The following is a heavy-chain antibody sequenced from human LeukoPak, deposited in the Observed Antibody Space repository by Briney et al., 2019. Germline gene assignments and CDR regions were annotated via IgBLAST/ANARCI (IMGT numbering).Heavy chain of an antibody. Sequence: PGESLKISCKGSGYRFTSDWIGWVRQMPGKGLEWMGIIYPGDSDTRYSPSFQGQVTISADKSVNTAYLQWSSLKASDTAMYYCARLSGRVVCSAGSCYIDSWGQRTLVTVSS. J-gene: IGHJ4*02. V-gene: IGHV5-51*01. CDR1: GYRFTSDW. D-gene: IGHD2-15*01. CDR2: IYPGDSDT. CDR3: ARLSGRVVCSAGSCYIDS.